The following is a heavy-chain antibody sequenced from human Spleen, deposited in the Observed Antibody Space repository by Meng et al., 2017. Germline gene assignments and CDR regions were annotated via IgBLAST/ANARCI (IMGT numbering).Heavy chain of an antibody. CDR1: GFIFTTYA. CDR3: ARDPDYYGSGSYYNRAFDI. Sequence: GESLKISCAASGFIFTTYAMHWVRQAPGKGLEWVALISYDGSNKYYADSVKGRFTISRDNSKNTLYLQMNSLRAEDTAVYYCARDPDYYGSGSYYNRAFDIWGQGKRV. D-gene: IGHD3-10*01. J-gene: IGHJ3*02. V-gene: IGHV3-30*04. CDR2: ISYDGSNK.